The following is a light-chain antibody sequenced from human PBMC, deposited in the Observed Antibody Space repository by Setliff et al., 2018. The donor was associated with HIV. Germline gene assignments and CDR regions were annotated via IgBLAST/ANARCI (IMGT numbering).Light chain of an antibody. CDR3: SSFRTSRKFV. Sequence: QSALAQPASVSRSPGQSITIACTGTSSDVGLYNFVSWYQQHPGKVPKLIIYDVTNRPSGISHRFSGAKSGNTASLTISGLQADDEADYYCSSFRTSRKFVFGTGTKVTVL. CDR1: SSDVGLYNF. V-gene: IGLV2-14*01. J-gene: IGLJ1*01. CDR2: DVT.